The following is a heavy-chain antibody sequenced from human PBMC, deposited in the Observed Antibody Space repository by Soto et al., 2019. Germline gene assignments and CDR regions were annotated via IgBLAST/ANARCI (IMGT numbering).Heavy chain of an antibody. CDR1: GGSISSGGYY. Sequence: SETLSLTCTVSGGSISSGGYYWSWIRQHPGKGLEWIGYIYYSGSTYYNPSLKSRVTISVDTSKNQFSLKLSSVTAADTAVYYCARDRVVPAALVGYNWFDLWGQGTLVTVSS. V-gene: IGHV4-31*03. D-gene: IGHD2-2*01. CDR3: ARDRVVPAALVGYNWFDL. J-gene: IGHJ5*02. CDR2: IYYSGST.